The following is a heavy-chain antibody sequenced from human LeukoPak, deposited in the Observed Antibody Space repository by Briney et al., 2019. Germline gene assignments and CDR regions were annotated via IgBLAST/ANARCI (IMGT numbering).Heavy chain of an antibody. D-gene: IGHD2-2*01. V-gene: IGHV4-4*07. Sequence: PSETLSLACTVSGGSISSYYWSWIRQPAGKGLEWIGRIYTSGSTNYNPSLKSRVTMSVDTSKNQFSLKLSSVTAADTAVYYCARVVVVPAAMYNWFDPWGQGTLVTVSS. CDR3: ARVVVVPAAMYNWFDP. CDR2: IYTSGST. CDR1: GGSISSYY. J-gene: IGHJ5*02.